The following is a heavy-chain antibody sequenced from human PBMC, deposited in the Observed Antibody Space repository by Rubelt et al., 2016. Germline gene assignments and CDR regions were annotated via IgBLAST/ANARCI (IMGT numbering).Heavy chain of an antibody. CDR1: GLTVSSNY. V-gene: IGHV3-53*01. Sequence: EVQLVESGGGLVHPGGSLRLSCAASGLTVSSNYMSWIRQAPGKGLEWVSSIYSTGSTSYVESVKGRFTMSIDNSQKTVYLQMDSLGEEDRARYYCAMTTVNYDCRGMDVWGQGTTVTVSS. CDR2: IYSTGST. J-gene: IGHJ6*02. CDR3: AMTTVNYDCRGMDV. D-gene: IGHD4-17*01.